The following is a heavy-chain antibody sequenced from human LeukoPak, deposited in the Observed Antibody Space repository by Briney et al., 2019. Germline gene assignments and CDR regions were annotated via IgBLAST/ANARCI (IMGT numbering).Heavy chain of an antibody. V-gene: IGHV3-23*01. CDR2: ISGSGGST. CDR3: AKDPTSWYGEHNWFDP. Sequence: GGSLRLTCAVSGFTITSWSMNWVRQAPGKGLEWVSAISGSGGSTYYADSVKGRFTISRGNSKNTLYLQMNSLRAEDTAVYYCAKDPTSWYGEHNWFDPWGQGTLVTVSS. D-gene: IGHD6-13*01. CDR1: GFTITSWS. J-gene: IGHJ5*02.